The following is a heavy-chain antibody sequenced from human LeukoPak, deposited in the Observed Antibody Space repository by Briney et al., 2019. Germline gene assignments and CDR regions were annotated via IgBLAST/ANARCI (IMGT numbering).Heavy chain of an antibody. D-gene: IGHD1-14*01. CDR2: IDGSGAFT. Sequence: GGSLRLSCAASGFTFSSDAMTWVRQAPGKGLEWVSSIDGSGAFTYYADSVKGRFTISRDNSKNTLYLQMNSLRAEDTAIYYCARKPAGFDPWGQGTLVTVSS. CDR3: ARKPAGFDP. CDR1: GFTFSSDA. V-gene: IGHV3-23*01. J-gene: IGHJ5*02.